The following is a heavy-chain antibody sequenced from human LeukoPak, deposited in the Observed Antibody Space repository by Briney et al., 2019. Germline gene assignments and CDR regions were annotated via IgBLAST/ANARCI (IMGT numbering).Heavy chain of an antibody. D-gene: IGHD4-11*01. CDR2: IDPENAET. CDR1: GYAFSDFH. Sequence: GASVKVSCKASGYAFSDFHMHWLKQAPGKGPEWVGRIDPENAETVYSEKFRGRVTISADSSTDKAYIELRSLRSDDTAVYYCGTSTPXYSSSPVKYWGQGTLVTVSS. J-gene: IGHJ4*02. V-gene: IGHV1-69-2*01. CDR3: GTSTPXYSSSPVKY.